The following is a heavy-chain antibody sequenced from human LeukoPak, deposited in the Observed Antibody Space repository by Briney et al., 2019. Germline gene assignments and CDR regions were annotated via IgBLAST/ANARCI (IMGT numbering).Heavy chain of an antibody. CDR1: GGSISSSSYY. V-gene: IGHV4-39*07. CDR3: ARDPYDYVWGSYRYPFGY. CDR2: IYYSGST. D-gene: IGHD3-16*02. Sequence: SETLSLTCTVSGGSISSSSYYWGWIRQPPGKGLEWIGSIYYSGSTYYNPSLKSRVTISVDTSKNQFSLKLSSVTAADTAVYYCARDPYDYVWGSYRYPFGYWGQGTLVTVSS. J-gene: IGHJ4*02.